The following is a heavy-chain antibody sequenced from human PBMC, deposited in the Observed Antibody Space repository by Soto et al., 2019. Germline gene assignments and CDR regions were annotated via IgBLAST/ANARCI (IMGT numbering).Heavy chain of an antibody. Sequence: SETLSLTCTVSGGSISSGGYYWSWIRQHPGKGLEWIGYIYYSGSTYYNPSLKSRVTISVDTSKNQFSLKLSSVTAADTAVYYCARSGTNGSGSYVFDYWGQGTLVTVSS. CDR2: IYYSGST. CDR1: GGSISSGGYY. J-gene: IGHJ4*02. CDR3: ARSGTNGSGSYVFDY. V-gene: IGHV4-31*03. D-gene: IGHD3-10*01.